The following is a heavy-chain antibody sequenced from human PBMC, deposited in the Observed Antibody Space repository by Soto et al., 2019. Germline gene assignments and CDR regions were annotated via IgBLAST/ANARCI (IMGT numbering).Heavy chain of an antibody. CDR2: IHQSGST. V-gene: IGHV4-59*01. J-gene: IGHJ2*01. Sequence: QVQLQESGPGLVKPSETLSLTCSFSGGCMSRYYWSWIRQPPGKGLEWIGNIHQSGSTTYNASLKRRVTISVDTSKSDFSLHLTSVTAADTALYYCARDVRPTGLAYFDLWGRGTLVTVSS. D-gene: IGHD1-1*01. CDR3: ARDVRPTGLAYFDL. CDR1: GGCMSRYY.